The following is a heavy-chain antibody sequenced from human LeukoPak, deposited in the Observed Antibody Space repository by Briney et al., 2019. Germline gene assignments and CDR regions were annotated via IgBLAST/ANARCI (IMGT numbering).Heavy chain of an antibody. D-gene: IGHD3-22*01. CDR3: VYDSSGYPTPAFDY. CDR1: GFTFSSYA. V-gene: IGHV3-23*01. Sequence: GGSLRLFCAASGFTFSSYAMSWVRQAPGKGLEWVSAISGSGGSTYYADSVKGRFTISRDNSKNTLYLQMNSLRAEDTAVYYCVYDSSGYPTPAFDYWGQGTLVTVSS. CDR2: ISGSGGST. J-gene: IGHJ4*02.